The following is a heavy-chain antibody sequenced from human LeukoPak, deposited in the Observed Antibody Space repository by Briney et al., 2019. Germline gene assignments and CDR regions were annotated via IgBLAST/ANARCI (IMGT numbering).Heavy chain of an antibody. D-gene: IGHD3-10*01. CDR1: GYSISSGYY. Sequence: PSETLSLTCGVSGYSISSGYYWGWIRQPPGKGLEWIGSIYHSGSTYYNPSLKSRVTISVETSKNQFSLNLSSVTAADTAVYYCARLAGGRSGYFDYWAREPWSPSPQ. CDR2: IYHSGST. CDR3: ARLAGGRSGYFDY. V-gene: IGHV4-38-2*01. J-gene: IGHJ4*02.